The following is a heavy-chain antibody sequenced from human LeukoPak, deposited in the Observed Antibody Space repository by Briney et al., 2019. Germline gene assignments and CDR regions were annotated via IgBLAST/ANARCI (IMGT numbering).Heavy chain of an antibody. D-gene: IGHD3-10*01. J-gene: IGHJ3*02. CDR2: INHSGST. V-gene: IGHV4-34*01. Sequence: PSETLSLTCAVYGGSFSDYYWSWLRQSPGKGLEWIGEINHSGSTNYNPSLKSRVDISVDTTKYQFSLRLSPVTAADTAVCYCAKSNGYGLVDIWGQGTMVTVSS. CDR3: AKSNGYGLVDI. CDR1: GGSFSDYY.